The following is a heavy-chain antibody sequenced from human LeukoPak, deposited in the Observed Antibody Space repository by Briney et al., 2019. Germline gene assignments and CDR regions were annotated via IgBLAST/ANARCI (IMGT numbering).Heavy chain of an antibody. V-gene: IGHV3-21*01. D-gene: IGHD6-13*01. Sequence: PGGSLTLSCAASGFTFSLYSMNWVRQAPGKGLEWVSSISSSGSYIHHADSVKGRFTISRDNAKNSLYLQMYRLRAEDTAVYYCARGEQQLTLGLDAFDIWGQGTMVTVSS. CDR1: GFTFSLYS. CDR3: ARGEQQLTLGLDAFDI. CDR2: ISSSGSYI. J-gene: IGHJ3*02.